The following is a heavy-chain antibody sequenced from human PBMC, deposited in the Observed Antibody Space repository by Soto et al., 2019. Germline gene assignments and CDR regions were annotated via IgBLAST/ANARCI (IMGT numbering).Heavy chain of an antibody. CDR2: ISGSGGST. J-gene: IGHJ4*02. CDR1: GFTFSSYA. Sequence: GGSLRLSCAASGFTFSSYAMSWVRQAPGKGLEWVSAISGSGGSTYYADSVKGRFTISRDNSKNTLYLQMNSLRAEDTAVYYCAYGSGSYYDLDYWGQGTLVTVSS. CDR3: AYGSGSYYDLDY. D-gene: IGHD3-10*01. V-gene: IGHV3-23*01.